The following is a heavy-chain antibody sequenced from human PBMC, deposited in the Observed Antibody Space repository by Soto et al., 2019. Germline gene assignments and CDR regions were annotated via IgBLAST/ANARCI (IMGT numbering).Heavy chain of an antibody. CDR1: GGSFRTSSYY. CDR3: ARYFIAAASNWFDP. D-gene: IGHD6-13*01. J-gene: IGHJ5*02. CDR2: IYYSGST. Sequence: SETWSLTCTVSGGSFRTSSYYWGWIRQPPGKGLEWIGSIYYSGSTYYNPSLKSRVTISVDTSKNQFSLKLSSVTAADTAVYYCARYFIAAASNWFDPWGQGTLVTVS. V-gene: IGHV4-39*01.